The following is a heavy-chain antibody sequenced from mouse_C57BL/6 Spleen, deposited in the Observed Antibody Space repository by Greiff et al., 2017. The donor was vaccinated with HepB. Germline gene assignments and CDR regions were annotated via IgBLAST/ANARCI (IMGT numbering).Heavy chain of an antibody. CDR3: ARWVSGYYAMDY. D-gene: IGHD3-1*01. CDR2: IYPGSGST. Sequence: QVQLKQPGAELVKPGASVKMSCKASGYTFTSYWITWVKQRPGQGLEWIGDIYPGSGSTNYNEKFKSKATLTVDTSSSTAYMQLSSLTSEDSAVYCCARWVSGYYAMDYWGQGTSVTVSS. V-gene: IGHV1-55*01. J-gene: IGHJ4*01. CDR1: GYTFTSYW.